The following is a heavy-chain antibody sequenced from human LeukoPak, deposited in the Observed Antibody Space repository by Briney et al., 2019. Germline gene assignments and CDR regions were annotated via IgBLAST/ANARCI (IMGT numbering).Heavy chain of an antibody. Sequence: GGSLRLSCATSGFPFSAYDMHWVRQAPGKGLEWVSAFGSAGDTYYPGAVKGRFTISRDYATDSLYLQMNSLRPEDTAVYYCVVVLVPAAFWHFDSWGRGTQVTVSS. CDR3: VVVLVPAAFWHFDS. J-gene: IGHJ2*01. CDR2: FGSAGDT. V-gene: IGHV3-13*01. CDR1: GFPFSAYD. D-gene: IGHD2-2*01.